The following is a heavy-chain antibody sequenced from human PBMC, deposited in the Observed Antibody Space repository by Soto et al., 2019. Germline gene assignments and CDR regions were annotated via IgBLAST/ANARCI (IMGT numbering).Heavy chain of an antibody. CDR3: ARARSSGYYYNWFDP. CDR1: GGSISSGGYS. CDR2: IYHSGST. J-gene: IGHJ5*02. D-gene: IGHD3-22*01. V-gene: IGHV4-30-2*01. Sequence: SETLSLTCAVSGGSISSGGYSWSWIRQPPGKGLEWIGYIYHSGSTYYNPSLKSRVTISVDRSKNQFSLKPSSVTAADTAVYYCARARSSGYYYNWFDPWGQGTLVTV.